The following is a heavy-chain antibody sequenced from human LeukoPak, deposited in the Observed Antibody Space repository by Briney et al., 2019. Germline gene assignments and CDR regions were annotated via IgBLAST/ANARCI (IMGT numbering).Heavy chain of an antibody. CDR3: ARAVGDCHLDY. CDR1: GYSFTSYW. V-gene: IGHV5-51*01. D-gene: IGHD2-21*02. J-gene: IGHJ4*02. Sequence: GESLKISCKGSGYSFTSYWIGWVRQMPGKGLEWMGIIYPGDSDTRYSPSFQGQVTISADKSISTAYLQWSSLRAEDTAVYYCARAVGDCHLDYWGQGTLVTVSS. CDR2: IYPGDSDT.